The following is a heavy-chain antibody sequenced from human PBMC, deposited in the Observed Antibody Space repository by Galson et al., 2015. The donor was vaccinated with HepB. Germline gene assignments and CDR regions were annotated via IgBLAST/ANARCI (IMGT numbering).Heavy chain of an antibody. CDR3: ASKGFLPIAARPGGDWFDP. CDR2: ISSSSSYI. J-gene: IGHJ5*02. V-gene: IGHV3-21*01. Sequence: SLRLSCAASGFTFSSYSMNWVRQAPGKGLEWVSSISSSSSYIYYADSVKGRFTISRDNAKNSLYLQMNSLRAEDTAVYYCASKGFLPIAARPGGDWFDPWGQGTLVTVSS. D-gene: IGHD6-6*01. CDR1: GFTFSSYS.